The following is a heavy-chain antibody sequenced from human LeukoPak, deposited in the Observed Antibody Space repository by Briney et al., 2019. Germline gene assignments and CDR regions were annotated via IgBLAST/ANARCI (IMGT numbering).Heavy chain of an antibody. CDR1: GGSFSGYY. Sequence: SEPLSLTCAVYGGSFSGYYWSWIRQPPGKGLEWIGEINHSGSTNYNPSLKSRVTISVDTSKNQFSLKLSSVTAADTAVYYWARGPAAGRDFDYWGQGTLVTVSS. J-gene: IGHJ4*02. D-gene: IGHD6-19*01. CDR2: INHSGST. V-gene: IGHV4-34*01. CDR3: ARGPAAGRDFDY.